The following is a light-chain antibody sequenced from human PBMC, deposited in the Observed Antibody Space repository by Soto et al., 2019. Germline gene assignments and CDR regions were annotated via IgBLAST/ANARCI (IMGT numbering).Light chain of an antibody. Sequence: QSALSQPASVSGSPGKSITISCTGTNSDVGGYNYVSWYQQHPGKAPELMIYEVSHRPSGVSNRFSGSKSDNTASLTISGLQAEDDADYYCSSYTSISTLYVFGTGTKVTVL. J-gene: IGLJ1*01. CDR1: NSDVGGYNY. V-gene: IGLV2-14*01. CDR3: SSYTSISTLYV. CDR2: EVS.